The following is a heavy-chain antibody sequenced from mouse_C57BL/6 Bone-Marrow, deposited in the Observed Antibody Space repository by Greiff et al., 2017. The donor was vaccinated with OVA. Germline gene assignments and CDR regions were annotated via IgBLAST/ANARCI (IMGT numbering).Heavy chain of an antibody. J-gene: IGHJ4*01. CDR2: IDPENGDT. D-gene: IGHD2-4*01. Sequence: EVQLQQSGAELVRPGASVKLSCTASGFNIKDDYMHWVKQRPEQGLEWIGWIDPENGDTEYASKFQGKATITADTSSNTAYLQLSSLTSEDTAVYYCTTEGLRFNYGGQGTSVTVSS. CDR1: GFNIKDDY. V-gene: IGHV14-4*01. CDR3: TTEGLRFNY.